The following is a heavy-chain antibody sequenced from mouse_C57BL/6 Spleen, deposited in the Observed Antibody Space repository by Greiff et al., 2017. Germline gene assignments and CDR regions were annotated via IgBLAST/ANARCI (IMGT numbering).Heavy chain of an antibody. CDR1: GFTFSDYY. CDR2: INYDGSST. V-gene: IGHV5-16*01. Sequence: EVQLVESEGGLVQPGSSMKLSCTASGFTFSDYYMAWVRQVPEKGLEWVANINYDGSSTYYLDSLKSRFIISRDNAKNILYLQMSSLKSEDTATYYCARVKEGFDDGGQGTTLTVSS. CDR3: ARVKEGFDD. J-gene: IGHJ2*01.